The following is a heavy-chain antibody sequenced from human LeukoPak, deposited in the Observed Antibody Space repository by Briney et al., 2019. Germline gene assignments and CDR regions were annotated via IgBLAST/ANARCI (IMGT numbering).Heavy chain of an antibody. CDR1: GGSFSSNDYS. V-gene: IGHV4-39*01. CDR3: ARPRSIAAVGTTWFDP. J-gene: IGHJ5*02. Sequence: SETLSLTCSVSGGSFSSNDYSWGWIRQPPGKGLEWIGSISYSGNTYYNPSLKSRVTISVDTPKNQFSLRLTSVTAADTAVYYCARPRSIAAVGTTWFDPWGQGTLVTVSS. CDR2: ISYSGNT. D-gene: IGHD6-13*01.